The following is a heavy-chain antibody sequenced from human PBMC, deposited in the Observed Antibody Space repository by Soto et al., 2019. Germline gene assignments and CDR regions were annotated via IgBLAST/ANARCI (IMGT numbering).Heavy chain of an antibody. J-gene: IGHJ6*02. Sequence: SETLSLTCTVSGGSINNNYYYWGWVRQPPGKGLEWIASISRSGTTYYNPSLKSRVTISVDTSKNQFSLKLSSVTAADTAVYYCARVSGSSWYARAYYGMDVWGQGTTVTVSS. CDR2: ISRSGTT. V-gene: IGHV4-39*07. CDR1: GGSINNNYYY. CDR3: ARVSGSSWYARAYYGMDV. D-gene: IGHD6-13*01.